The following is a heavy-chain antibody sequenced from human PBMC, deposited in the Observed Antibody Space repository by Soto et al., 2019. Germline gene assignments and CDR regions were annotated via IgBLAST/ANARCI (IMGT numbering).Heavy chain of an antibody. J-gene: IGHJ6*03. D-gene: IGHD4-17*01. V-gene: IGHV1-8*01. CDR2: MNPNSGNT. CDR1: GYTFTSYD. Sequence: GASVKVSCKASGYTFTSYDINWVRQATGQGLEWMGWMNPNSGNTGYAQKFQGRVTMTRNTSISTAYMELSSLRSEDTAVYYCARVGYGDSLYYYYYYMDVWGKGTTVTVSS. CDR3: ARVGYGDSLYYYYYYMDV.